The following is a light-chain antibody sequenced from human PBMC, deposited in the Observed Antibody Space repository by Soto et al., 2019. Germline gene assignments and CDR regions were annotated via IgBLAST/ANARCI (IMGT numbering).Light chain of an antibody. CDR2: AAS. CDR1: QGISSI. V-gene: IGKV1-9*01. J-gene: IGKJ4*01. CDR3: QHLNGYPQT. Sequence: IQLPKSPSSRPASVGDRVTITGRASQGISSILVCYQQKPGKAPKLLIYAASTLQSGVPSRFSGSGSGTDFTLTISSLQPEDFATYYCQHLNGYPQTFGGGTKVEIK.